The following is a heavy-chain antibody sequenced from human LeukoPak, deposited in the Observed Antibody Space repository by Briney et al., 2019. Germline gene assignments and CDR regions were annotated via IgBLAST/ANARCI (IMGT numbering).Heavy chain of an antibody. CDR1: GGTFSSYA. V-gene: IGHV1-69*04. CDR3: ARDQTHYCSSTSCYGTD. D-gene: IGHD2-2*01. CDR2: IIPILGIA. J-gene: IGHJ4*02. Sequence: SVKVSCKASGGTFSSYAISWVRQAPGQGLEWMGRIIPILGIANYAQKFQGRVTITADESTSTAYMELSSLRSEDTAVYYCARDQTHYCSSTSCYGTDWGQGTLVTVSS.